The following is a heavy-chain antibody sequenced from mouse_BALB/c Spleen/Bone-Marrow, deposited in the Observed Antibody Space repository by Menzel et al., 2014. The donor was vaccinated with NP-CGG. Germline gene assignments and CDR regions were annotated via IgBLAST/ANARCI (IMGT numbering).Heavy chain of an antibody. CDR1: GFTSSSYA. CDR3: ARDGSSYYAMDY. D-gene: IGHD1-1*01. Sequence: EVKLMESGGGLVKPGGSLKLSCAASGFTSSSYAMSWVRQTPEKRLEWVASISSGGSTYYPDSVKGRFTISRDNARNILYLQMSSLRSEDTAMYYCARDGSSYYAMDYWGQGTSVTVSS. V-gene: IGHV5-6-5*01. J-gene: IGHJ4*01. CDR2: ISSGGST.